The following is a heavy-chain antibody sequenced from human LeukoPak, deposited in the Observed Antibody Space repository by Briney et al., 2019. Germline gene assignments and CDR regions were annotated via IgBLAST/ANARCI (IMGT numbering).Heavy chain of an antibody. D-gene: IGHD2-2*01. CDR1: GFTFSSYG. V-gene: IGHV3-33*01. J-gene: IGHJ4*02. Sequence: GGSLRLSCAASGFTFSSYGMHWVPQAPGMGLEGVAVIKYNGSTECYADYDAGRFTISSDNSKNKLYLKMNSLRDEDTAVYYCARGRTEYQLQKSVRFDYWGQGTLVTVSS. CDR2: IKYNGSTE. CDR3: ARGRTEYQLQKSVRFDY.